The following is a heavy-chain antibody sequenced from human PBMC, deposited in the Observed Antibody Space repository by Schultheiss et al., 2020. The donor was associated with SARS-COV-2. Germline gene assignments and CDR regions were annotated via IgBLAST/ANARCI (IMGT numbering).Heavy chain of an antibody. CDR2: IYYSGST. CDR3: AREIGCSGGSCYRVFDY. D-gene: IGHD2-15*01. Sequence: SETLSLTCAVYGGSFSGYYWSWIRQPPGKGLEWIGYIYYSGSTYYNPSLKSRVTISVDTSKNQLSLKLSSVTAADTAVYYCAREIGCSGGSCYRVFDYWGQGTLVTVSS. J-gene: IGHJ4*02. V-gene: IGHV4-59*12. CDR1: GGSFSGYY.